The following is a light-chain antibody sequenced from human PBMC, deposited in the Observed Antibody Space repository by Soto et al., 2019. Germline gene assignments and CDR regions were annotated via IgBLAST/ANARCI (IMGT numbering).Light chain of an antibody. V-gene: IGKV3-20*01. CDR1: QSVTSNY. Sequence: EIVLTQSPGTLSLSPGERATLSCRASQSVTSNYLAWYQRKPGQAPRLLIYGASRKASGIPDRFSGSGSGTDFTLTISRLEPEDFAVYYCQQYGGSPPFTFGPGTEVEIK. J-gene: IGKJ3*01. CDR2: GAS. CDR3: QQYGGSPPFT.